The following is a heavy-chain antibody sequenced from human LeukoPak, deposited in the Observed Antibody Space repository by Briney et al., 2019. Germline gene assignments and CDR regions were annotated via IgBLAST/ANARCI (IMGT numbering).Heavy chain of an antibody. Sequence: PSETLSLTCTVSGGSISSYYWNWIRQPAGKGLEWIGHIYTSGSTNYNPSLKSRVTMSLDTSKNQFSLKLSSVTAADTAVYYCARAYYYGSGSNNWFDPWGQGTLVTVSS. V-gene: IGHV4-4*07. CDR1: GGSISSYY. CDR3: ARAYYYGSGSNNWFDP. J-gene: IGHJ5*02. CDR2: IYTSGST. D-gene: IGHD3-10*01.